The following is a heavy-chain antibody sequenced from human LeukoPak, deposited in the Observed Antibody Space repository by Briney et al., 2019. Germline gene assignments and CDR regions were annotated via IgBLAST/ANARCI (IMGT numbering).Heavy chain of an antibody. CDR3: AKTHCSGGSCYSYFDY. CDR1: GFTFSTYA. J-gene: IGHJ4*02. D-gene: IGHD2-15*01. V-gene: IGHV3-23*01. Sequence: PGGSLRLSCAASGFTFSTYAMSWVRQAPGKGLEWVSAISGSGGSIYYADSVKGRFTISRDNSKNTLYLQMNSLRAEDTAVYYCAKTHCSGGSCYSYFDYWGQGTLVTVSS. CDR2: ISGSGGSI.